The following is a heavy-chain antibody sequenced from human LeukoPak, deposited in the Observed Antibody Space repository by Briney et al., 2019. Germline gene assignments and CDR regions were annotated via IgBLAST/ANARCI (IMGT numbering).Heavy chain of an antibody. J-gene: IGHJ5*01. V-gene: IGHV1-8*03. Sequence: ASVKVSCKASGYTFTSYDINWVRQATGQGLEWMGWMNPNSGNTGYAQKFQGRVTITRNTSISTAYMELSSLRSEDTAVYYCARMDGLCSGGCCPNWFDPWGQGTLVTVSS. D-gene: IGHD2-15*01. CDR1: GYTFTSYD. CDR2: MNPNSGNT. CDR3: ARMDGLCSGGCCPNWFDP.